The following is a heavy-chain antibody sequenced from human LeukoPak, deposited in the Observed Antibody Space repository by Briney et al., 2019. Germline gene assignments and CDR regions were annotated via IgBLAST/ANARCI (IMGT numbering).Heavy chain of an antibody. D-gene: IGHD3-22*01. V-gene: IGHV4-59*08. Sequence: SETLSLTCTVSGGSISSYYWSWIRQPPGKGLEWIGYTYYSGSTNYNPSLKSRVTISVDTSKNQFSLKLSSVTAADTAVYYCARHFSNYYDSSGYYPYFQHWGQGTLVTVSS. CDR2: TYYSGST. J-gene: IGHJ1*01. CDR3: ARHFSNYYDSSGYYPYFQH. CDR1: GGSISSYY.